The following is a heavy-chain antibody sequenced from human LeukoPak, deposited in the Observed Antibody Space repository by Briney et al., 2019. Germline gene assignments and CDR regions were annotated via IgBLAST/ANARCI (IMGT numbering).Heavy chain of an antibody. V-gene: IGHV4-34*01. CDR2: INHSGST. J-gene: IGHJ6*02. CDR1: GVSFSGYY. CDR3: ARGKGCSSTSCLYYYYYYGMDV. Sequence: SETLSLTCAVYGVSFSGYYWSWIRQPPGKGLEWIGEINHSGSTNYNPSLKSRVTISVDTSKNQFSLKLSSVTAADTAVYYCARGKGCSSTSCLYYYYYYGMDVWGQGTTVTVSS. D-gene: IGHD2-2*01.